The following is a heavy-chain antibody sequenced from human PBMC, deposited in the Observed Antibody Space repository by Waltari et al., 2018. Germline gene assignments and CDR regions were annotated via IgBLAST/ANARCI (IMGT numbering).Heavy chain of an antibody. CDR2: IRYGGSKK. CDR3: PLLGNPPTTDY. J-gene: IGHJ4*02. V-gene: IGHV3-30*02. Sequence: QVQLVESGGGVVPPGGSLRLSCAASGFTFRSYRMHWVRQAPGKGLEWVAFIRYGGSKKYYAGSVKGRFTISRDNSKNTLYLQMNSLRAEDTAVYYCPLLGNPPTTDYWGQGTLVTVSS. CDR1: GFTFRSYR. D-gene: IGHD3-10*01.